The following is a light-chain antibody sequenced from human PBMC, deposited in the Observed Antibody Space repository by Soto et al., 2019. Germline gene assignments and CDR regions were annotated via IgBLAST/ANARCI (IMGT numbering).Light chain of an antibody. CDR1: QSINSW. CDR2: KAS. Sequence: DIQMTQSPSTLSASVGDRVIITCRASQSINSWLAWYQQKPGKAPKLLIYKASSSESGVPSRFSGSGSGTEFTLTISSLQPDDFATYYCQQYNSYWTFGQRTKVEVK. V-gene: IGKV1-5*03. J-gene: IGKJ1*01. CDR3: QQYNSYWT.